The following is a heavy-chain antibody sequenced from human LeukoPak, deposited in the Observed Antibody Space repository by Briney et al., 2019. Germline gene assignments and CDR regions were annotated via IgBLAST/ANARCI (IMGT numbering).Heavy chain of an antibody. J-gene: IGHJ6*02. CDR2: ISSSGD. CDR3: ARDLRNKGMDV. Sequence: GGSLRLSCTTSGFIFSNHYMNWIRQAPGKGLEWVSYISSSGDYADSVKGRFTISRDNAKNSLYLQMNSLRADDTAVYYCARDLRNKGMDVWGQGTTVTVSS. V-gene: IGHV3-11*01. D-gene: IGHD2/OR15-2a*01. CDR1: GFIFSNHY.